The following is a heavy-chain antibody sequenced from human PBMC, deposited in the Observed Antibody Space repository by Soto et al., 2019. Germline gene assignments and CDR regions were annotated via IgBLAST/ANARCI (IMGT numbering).Heavy chain of an antibody. D-gene: IGHD3-10*01. Sequence: SVKVSCKASGGTFSSYAISWARQAPGQGLEWMGGIIPIFGTANYAQKFQGRVTITADKSTSTAYMELSSLRSEDTAVYYCARAGRGSGSYYGAYYYYGMDVWGQGTTVTVSS. J-gene: IGHJ6*02. CDR2: IIPIFGTA. CDR1: GGTFSSYA. V-gene: IGHV1-69*06. CDR3: ARAGRGSGSYYGAYYYYGMDV.